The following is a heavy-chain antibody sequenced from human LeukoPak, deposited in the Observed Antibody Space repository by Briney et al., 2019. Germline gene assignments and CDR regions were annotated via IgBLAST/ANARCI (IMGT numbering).Heavy chain of an antibody. V-gene: IGHV3-74*01. CDR3: ARAGSSGGCLTYCGGDCYSSDY. J-gene: IGHJ4*02. CDR2: LNSDGSTT. Sequence: GGSLRLSCAASGFTFSRYGMNWVRQAPGKGLVWVSRLNSDGSTTSYADSVKGRFTISRDNAKNTLYLQMNSLTVEDTAVYYCARAGSSGGCLTYCGGDCYSSDYWGQGAVVAVSS. CDR1: GFTFSRYG. D-gene: IGHD2-21*02.